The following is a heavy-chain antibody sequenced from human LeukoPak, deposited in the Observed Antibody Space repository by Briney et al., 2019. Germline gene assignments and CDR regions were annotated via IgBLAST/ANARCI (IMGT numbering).Heavy chain of an antibody. D-gene: IGHD1-26*01. CDR1: GYTFTSYW. CDR2: IYPGDSDT. CDR3: ARRYSGTHNDY. J-gene: IGHJ4*02. V-gene: IGHV5-51*01. Sequence: GASLKISCXGSGYTFTSYWIGWVRQMPGKGLEWMGIIYPGDSDTRYSPSFQGQVTISADKSISTAYLQWSSLKASDTAMYYCARRYSGTHNDYWGQGTLVTVSS.